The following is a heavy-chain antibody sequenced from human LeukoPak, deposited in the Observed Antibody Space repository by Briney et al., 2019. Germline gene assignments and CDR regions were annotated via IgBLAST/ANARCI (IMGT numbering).Heavy chain of an antibody. Sequence: PGRSLRLSCAASGFTFDDYAIHWVRQAPGKGLEWVSGISWNSGSIGYADSVKGRFTISRDNAKNSLYLQMNSLRAEDTALYYCAKGESSGWFGGFDYWGQGTLVTVSS. CDR1: GFTFDDYA. CDR3: AKGESSGWFGGFDY. D-gene: IGHD3-10*01. J-gene: IGHJ4*02. V-gene: IGHV3-9*01. CDR2: ISWNSGSI.